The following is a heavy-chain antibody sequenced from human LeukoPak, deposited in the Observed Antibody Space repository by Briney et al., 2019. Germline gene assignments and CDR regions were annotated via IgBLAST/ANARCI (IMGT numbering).Heavy chain of an antibody. J-gene: IGHJ4*02. Sequence: GGSLRLSCAASGFTFSSYGMHWVRQAPGKGLEWVAVISYDGSNKYYADSVKGRFTISRDNSKNTLYLQMNSLRAEDTAVYYCVTGYSSSWDPDYWGQGTLVTVSS. V-gene: IGHV3-30*03. D-gene: IGHD6-13*01. CDR2: ISYDGSNK. CDR1: GFTFSSYG. CDR3: VTGYSSSWDPDY.